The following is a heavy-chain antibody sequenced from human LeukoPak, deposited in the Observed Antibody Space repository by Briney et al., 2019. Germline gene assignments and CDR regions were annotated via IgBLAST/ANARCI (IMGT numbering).Heavy chain of an antibody. CDR2: ISSSGRTI. V-gene: IGHV3-48*03. CDR1: GFTLSSFE. Sequence: GGSLRLSCAASGFTLSSFEMNWVRQAPGKGLEWVSYISSSGRTIYYADSVKGRFTISRDNAKNSLYLQMNSLRTEDTALYYCAKDRTAGTDPIPYFDYWGQGTLVTVSS. J-gene: IGHJ4*02. CDR3: AKDRTAGTDPIPYFDY. D-gene: IGHD6-19*01.